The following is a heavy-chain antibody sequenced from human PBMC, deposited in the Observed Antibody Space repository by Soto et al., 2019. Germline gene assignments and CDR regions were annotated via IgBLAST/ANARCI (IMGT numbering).Heavy chain of an antibody. CDR3: ARRSSSYYYYYGMDV. CDR1: GYTFTSNC. D-gene: IGHD6-6*01. V-gene: IGHV1-46*01. Sequence: GASVKVSCKASGYTFTSNCIHWVRQAAGEGLEWMGLINPIGGSTTYAQKFQGRVTMTRDTSKNQFSLKLSSVTAADTAVYYCARRSSSYYYYYGMDVWGQGTTVTVSS. CDR2: INPIGGST. J-gene: IGHJ6*02.